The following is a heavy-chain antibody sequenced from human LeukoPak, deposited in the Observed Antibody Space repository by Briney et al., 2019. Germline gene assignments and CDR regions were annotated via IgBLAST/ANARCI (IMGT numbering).Heavy chain of an antibody. CDR2: ISYDGSNK. D-gene: IGHD6-13*01. V-gene: IGHV3-30-3*01. CDR3: ARDRLYSSSWTGFDP. Sequence: PGGSLRLSCAASGFTFSSYVMHWVRQAPGKGLEWVAVISYDGSNKYYADSVKGRFTISRDNSKNTLYLQMNSLRAEDTAVYYCARDRLYSSSWTGFDPWGQGTLVTVSS. J-gene: IGHJ5*02. CDR1: GFTFSSYV.